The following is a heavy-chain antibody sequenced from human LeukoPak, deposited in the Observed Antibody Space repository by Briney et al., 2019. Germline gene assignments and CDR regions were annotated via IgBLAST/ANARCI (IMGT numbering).Heavy chain of an antibody. V-gene: IGHV3-30*03. D-gene: IGHD2-21*02. CDR3: ARDRLNRAYCGNDCYSAAFDY. CDR2: ISRDGKRQ. Sequence: PGGSLRLSCAASGFTFSDYYMSWIRQAPGKGLEWLATISRDGKRQFYTDSVKGRFTISRDDSRNTLYLQMNSLRPEDTAVYYCARDRLNRAYCGNDCYSAAFDYWGQGTLVTVSS. CDR1: GFTFSDYY. J-gene: IGHJ4*02.